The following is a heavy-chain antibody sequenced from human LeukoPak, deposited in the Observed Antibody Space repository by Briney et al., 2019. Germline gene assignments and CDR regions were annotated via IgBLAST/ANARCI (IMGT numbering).Heavy chain of an antibody. CDR1: GFTFSSYA. V-gene: IGHV3-23*01. CDR3: AKRRGSSWYQDIEY. D-gene: IGHD6-13*01. CDR2: ISGSGNST. Sequence: GGSLRLSCAASGFTFSSYAMSWVRQAPGKGLEWVSAISGSGNSTYYADSVKGRFTISRDNSKNTLYLQMNSLRAEDTAVYYCAKRRGSSWYQDIEYWGQGTLVTVSS. J-gene: IGHJ4*02.